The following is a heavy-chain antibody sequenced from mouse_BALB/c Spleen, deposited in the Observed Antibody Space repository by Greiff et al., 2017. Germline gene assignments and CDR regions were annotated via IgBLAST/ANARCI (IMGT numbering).Heavy chain of an antibody. CDR2: LYPGDGDT. Sequence: QVQLQQSGAELARPGASVKLSCKASGYTFTSYWMQWVKQRPGQGLEWIGALYPGDGDTRYTQKFKGKATLTADKSSSTAYMQLSSLASEDSAVYYCARPGDSLLRPAWFAYWGQGTLVTVSA. J-gene: IGHJ3*01. D-gene: IGHD1-2*01. CDR1: GYTFTSYW. CDR3: ARPGDSLLRPAWFAY. V-gene: IGHV1-87*01.